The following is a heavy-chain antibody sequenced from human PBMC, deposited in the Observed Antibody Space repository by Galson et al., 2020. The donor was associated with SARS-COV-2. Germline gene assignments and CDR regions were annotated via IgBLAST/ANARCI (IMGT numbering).Heavy chain of an antibody. J-gene: IGHJ4*02. D-gene: IGHD2-15*01. CDR3: AKDLNVKGYCSGGSCSTPDH. Sequence: GGSLRLSCGASGFTFSTYGMHWVRQAPGKGLEWVALISYDGSNKYYADSVKGRFTISRDNSKNTLSLQMNSLRADDTAVYYCAKDLNVKGYCSGGSCSTPDHWGQGTLVTVSS. V-gene: IGHV3-30*18. CDR2: ISYDGSNK. CDR1: GFTFSTYG.